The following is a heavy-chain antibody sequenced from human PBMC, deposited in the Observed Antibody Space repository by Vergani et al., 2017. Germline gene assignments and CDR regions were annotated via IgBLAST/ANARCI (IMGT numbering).Heavy chain of an antibody. CDR2: ISYDGSNK. CDR1: GFTFSSYA. D-gene: IGHD4/OR15-4a*01. J-gene: IGHJ6*03. Sequence: QVQLVESGGGVVKPGRSLRLSCAASGFTFSSYAMHWVRQAPGKGLEWVAVISYDGSNKYYADSVKGRFTIARDNSKNTLYLQMNSLRAEDTAVYYCARPRGCGRGYYYYMDVWGKGTTVTVSS. V-gene: IGHV3-30*01. CDR3: ARPRGCGRGYYYYMDV.